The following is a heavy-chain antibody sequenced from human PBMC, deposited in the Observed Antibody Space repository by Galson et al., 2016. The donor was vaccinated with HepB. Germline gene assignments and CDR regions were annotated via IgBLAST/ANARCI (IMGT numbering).Heavy chain of an antibody. D-gene: IGHD3-9*01. CDR2: FITLFGTP. CDR1: GGAFTGYA. CDR3: ARYSRGYFYGMDV. V-gene: IGHV1-69*15. Sequence: SCKVSGGAFTGYAMTWVRQAPGQGLDWMGNFITLFGTPHYAQNLQGRVTMTADESTSTVYMELSNLRSEDTAVYYCARYSRGYFYGMDVWGQGTTVTVSS. J-gene: IGHJ6*02.